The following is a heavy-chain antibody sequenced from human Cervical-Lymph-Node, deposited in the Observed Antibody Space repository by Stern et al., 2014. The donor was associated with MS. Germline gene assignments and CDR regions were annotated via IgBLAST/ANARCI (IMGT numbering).Heavy chain of an antibody. J-gene: IGHJ3*02. CDR2: IDWDDDK. Sequence: QVTLRESGPALVKPTQTLTLTCTFSGFSLSTSGMRVSWIRQPPGKALEWLARIDWDDDKFYSTSLKTRLTISKDTSKNQVVLTMTNMDPVDTATYYCARMGHTGRGAFDIWGQGTMVTVSS. CDR1: GFSLSTSGMR. V-gene: IGHV2-70*04. D-gene: IGHD3-10*01. CDR3: ARMGHTGRGAFDI.